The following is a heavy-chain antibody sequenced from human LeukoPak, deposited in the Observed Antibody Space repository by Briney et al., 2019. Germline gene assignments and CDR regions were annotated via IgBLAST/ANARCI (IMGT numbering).Heavy chain of an antibody. V-gene: IGHV4-38-2*02. CDR2: IYHSGST. J-gene: IGHJ4*02. D-gene: IGHD4-17*01. CDR1: GYSISNGYY. Sequence: SETLSLTCTVSGYSISNGYYWGWIRQPPGKGLEWIGSIYHSGSTYYNPSLKSRVTISVDTSKNQFSLKLSSVTAADTAVYYCARVGGDYNPPGFDYWGQGTLVTVSS. CDR3: ARVGGDYNPPGFDY.